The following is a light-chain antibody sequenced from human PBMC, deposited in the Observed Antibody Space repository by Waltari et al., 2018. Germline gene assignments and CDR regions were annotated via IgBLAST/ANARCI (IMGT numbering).Light chain of an antibody. J-gene: IGKJ1*01. CDR3: QQYRNLWT. Sequence: DIQMTKSPSTLSASVGDRVTITCRASQSLSNWLAWYQQKPGKAPKVLIYKASTLESGVPSWFSGSGSGTEFTLTISSLQPDDFATYYCQQYRNLWTFGQGTKVEIK. CDR1: QSLSNW. CDR2: KAS. V-gene: IGKV1-5*03.